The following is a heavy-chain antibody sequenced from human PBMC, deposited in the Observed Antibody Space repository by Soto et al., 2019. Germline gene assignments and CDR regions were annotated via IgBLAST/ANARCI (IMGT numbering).Heavy chain of an antibody. D-gene: IGHD5-12*01. V-gene: IGHV1-2*02. CDR2: INPYSGGT. CDR1: GYTFTGYY. CDR3: ARRGFRGYDLYYFDF. Sequence: ASVKVSCKASGYTFTGYYIHWVRQAPGQGLEWMGWINPYSGGTNYAQKFQGRASMTRDTSITTASMELSRLTSDDTAVYFCARRGFRGYDLYYFDFWGQGTLVT. J-gene: IGHJ4*02.